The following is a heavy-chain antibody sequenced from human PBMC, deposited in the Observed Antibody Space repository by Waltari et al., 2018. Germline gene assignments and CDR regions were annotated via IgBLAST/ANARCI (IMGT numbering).Heavy chain of an antibody. CDR2: MSGSGGST. V-gene: IGHV3-23*01. D-gene: IGHD4-17*01. CDR1: GFTFSSYA. Sequence: EVQLLESGGGLVQPGGSLRLSCAASGFTFSSYAMSWVRQAPGKGLEWVSAMSGSGGSTYYADSVKGRFTISRDNSKNTLYLQMNSLRAEDTAVYYCARDYGGNSGGYWGQGTLVTVSS. J-gene: IGHJ4*02. CDR3: ARDYGGNSGGY.